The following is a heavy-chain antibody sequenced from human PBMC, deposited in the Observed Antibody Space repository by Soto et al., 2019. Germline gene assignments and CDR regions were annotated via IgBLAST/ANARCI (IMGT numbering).Heavy chain of an antibody. CDR1: GYSISSGYY. J-gene: IGHJ6*02. Sequence: SETLSLTCAVSGYSISSGYYWGWIRQPPGKGLEWIGSIYHSGSTYYNPSLKSRVTISVDTSKNQFSLKLSSVTAADTAVYYCARVGGYTGWNYYYYYYGIDVWGQGTTVNVSS. CDR3: ARVGGYTGWNYYYYYYGIDV. V-gene: IGHV4-38-2*01. D-gene: IGHD1-7*01. CDR2: IYHSGST.